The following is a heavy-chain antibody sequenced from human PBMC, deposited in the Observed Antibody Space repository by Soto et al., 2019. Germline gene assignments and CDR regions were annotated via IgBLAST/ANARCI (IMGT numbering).Heavy chain of an antibody. J-gene: IGHJ4*02. CDR2: ISGYNGNT. V-gene: IGHV1-18*01. CDR3: VRDEVYSNWPSDY. CDR1: GYNFISYG. D-gene: IGHD6-13*01. Sequence: QVQLVQSGAEVRKPGASVKVSCKASGYNFISYGISWVRQAPGQGLEWMGWISGYNGNTNYAQKFQGRATMTIDTPSTTAYMELTSLRFDDTAVYYYVRDEVYSNWPSDYWGQGTLVTVSS.